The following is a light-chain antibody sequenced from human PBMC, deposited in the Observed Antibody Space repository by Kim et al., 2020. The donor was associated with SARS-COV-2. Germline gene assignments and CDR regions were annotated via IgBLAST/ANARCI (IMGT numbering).Light chain of an antibody. CDR3: NSRDSSGNLYVV. CDR1: SLRSYY. V-gene: IGLV3-19*01. Sequence: LGQTVRITCQGDSLRSYYASWYQQKPGQAPVLVIYGKNNRPSGIPDRFSGSSSGNTASLTITGAQAEDEADYYCNSRDSSGNLYVVFGGGTQLTVL. J-gene: IGLJ2*01. CDR2: GKN.